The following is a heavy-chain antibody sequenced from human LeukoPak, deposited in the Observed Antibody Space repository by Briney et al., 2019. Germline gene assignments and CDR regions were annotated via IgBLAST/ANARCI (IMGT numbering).Heavy chain of an antibody. Sequence: PSETLYLTCTVSGGSISSYYWSWIRQPPGKGLEWIGYIYYSGSTNYNPSLKSRVTISVDTSKNQFSLKLSSVTAADTAVYYCARDRYPGYWGQGTLVTVSS. CDR2: IYYSGST. V-gene: IGHV4-59*01. D-gene: IGHD2-15*01. CDR3: ARDRYPGY. J-gene: IGHJ4*02. CDR1: GGSISSYY.